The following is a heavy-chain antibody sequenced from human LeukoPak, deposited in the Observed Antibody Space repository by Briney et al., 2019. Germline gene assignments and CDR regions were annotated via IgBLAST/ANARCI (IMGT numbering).Heavy chain of an antibody. CDR3: ARAMGTVTRRDF. J-gene: IGHJ4*02. V-gene: IGHV1-2*02. Sequence: ASVKVSCKASGYTFTGYYMHWVRQAPGQGLEWMGWINPNSGDTNYVQKFQGRVTMTRDTSISTVYMELSSLRSDDTAVYYCARAMGTVTRRDFWGQGTLVTVSS. CDR1: GYTFTGYY. D-gene: IGHD4-11*01. CDR2: INPNSGDT.